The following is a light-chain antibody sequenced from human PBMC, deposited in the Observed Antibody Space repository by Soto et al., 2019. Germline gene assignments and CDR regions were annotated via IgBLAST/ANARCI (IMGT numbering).Light chain of an antibody. V-gene: IGKV1-5*03. CDR2: KAS. CDR1: QSISSW. CDR3: QQYNSYSRT. Sequence: IRMTQSPSTLSASVGARVTITCRASQSISSWLAWYQQKPGKAPKLLIYKASSLESGVPSRFSGSGSGTEFTLTINSLQPDDFATYYCQQYNSYSRTFGQGTKVDIK. J-gene: IGKJ1*01.